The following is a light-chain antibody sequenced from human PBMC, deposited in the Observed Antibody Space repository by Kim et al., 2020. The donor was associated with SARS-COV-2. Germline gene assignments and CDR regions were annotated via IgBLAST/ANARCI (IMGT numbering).Light chain of an antibody. V-gene: IGKV1-9*01. J-gene: IGKJ4*01. Sequence: ASVGDRVTIPRRASQGISSYLAWYQQKPGKAPKLLIYGASTLQSWVSSRFSGSGSGTDFTLTISSLQPEDSATYYCQQLHSYPLTFGGGTKVDIK. CDR1: QGISSY. CDR3: QQLHSYPLT. CDR2: GAS.